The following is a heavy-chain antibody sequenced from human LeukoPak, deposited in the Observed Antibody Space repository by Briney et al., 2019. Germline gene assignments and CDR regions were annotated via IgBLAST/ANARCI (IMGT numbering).Heavy chain of an antibody. J-gene: IGHJ3*02. Sequence: SETLSLTCTVSGGSISSYYWSWIRQPPGKGLEWIGYIYYSGSTSYNPSLKSRVTISVDTSKNQFSLKLSSVTAADTAVYYCARGRGARDSSSWYGENAFDIWGQGTMVTVSS. CDR1: GGSISSYY. CDR3: ARGRGARDSSSWYGENAFDI. V-gene: IGHV4-59*01. CDR2: IYYSGST. D-gene: IGHD6-13*01.